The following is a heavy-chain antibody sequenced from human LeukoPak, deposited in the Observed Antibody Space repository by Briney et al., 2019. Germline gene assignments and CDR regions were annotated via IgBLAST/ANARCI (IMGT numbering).Heavy chain of an antibody. D-gene: IGHD1-26*01. CDR1: GFTFSSYS. J-gene: IGHJ3*02. Sequence: GGSLRLSCAASGFTFSSYSMNWVRQAPGKGLEWVSSISSSSSYIYYADSVKGRFTISRDNAKNSLYLQMNSLRAEDTAVYYCARSGSYLDAFDIWGQGTMVTVSP. CDR3: ARSGSYLDAFDI. V-gene: IGHV3-21*01. CDR2: ISSSSSYI.